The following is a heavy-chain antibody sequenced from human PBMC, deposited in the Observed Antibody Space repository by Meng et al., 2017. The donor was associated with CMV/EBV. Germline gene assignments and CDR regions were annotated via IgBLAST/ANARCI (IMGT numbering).Heavy chain of an antibody. CDR3: TRVVGDVVVPAATQYYFDY. D-gene: IGHD2-2*01. J-gene: IGHJ4*02. V-gene: IGHV4-59*01. Sequence: SETLSLTCTVSGGSISRYYWSWIRQPPGKGLEWIGYIYYSGSTNYNPSLKSRVTISVDTSNNQFSLKLSSVTAADTAVYYCTRVVGDVVVPAATQYYFDYWGQGTLVTVSS. CDR1: GGSISRYY. CDR2: IYYSGST.